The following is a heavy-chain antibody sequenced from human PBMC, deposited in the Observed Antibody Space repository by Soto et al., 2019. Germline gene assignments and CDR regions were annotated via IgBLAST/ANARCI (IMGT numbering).Heavy chain of an antibody. CDR2: IIPILGIP. J-gene: IGHJ4*02. CDR3: ARGDDILTGSDY. V-gene: IGHV1-69*02. D-gene: IGHD3-9*01. CDR1: GGTFSSYT. Sequence: QVQLVQSGAEVKKPGSSVKVSCRASGGTFSSYTVSWVRQAPGQGLEWMGRIIPILGIPHYAQKFQGRVTITADISTSTAYMELSSLRSEDTAVYYCARGDDILTGSDYWGQGTLVTVSS.